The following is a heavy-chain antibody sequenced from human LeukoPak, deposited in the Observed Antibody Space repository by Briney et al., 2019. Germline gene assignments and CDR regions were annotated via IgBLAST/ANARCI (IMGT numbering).Heavy chain of an antibody. CDR1: GYTFTSYI. V-gene: IGHV1-18*01. D-gene: IGHD3-10*01. CDR3: ARVYGSGSYRD. J-gene: IGHJ4*02. Sequence: ASVKVSCKASGYTFTSYIISWVRQAPGQGLEWMGWINAYNGNTDYAQRVQGRVTMTTDTSTSTAYMEVRSLRSDDTAVYYCARVYGSGSYRDWGQGTLVTVSS. CDR2: INAYNGNT.